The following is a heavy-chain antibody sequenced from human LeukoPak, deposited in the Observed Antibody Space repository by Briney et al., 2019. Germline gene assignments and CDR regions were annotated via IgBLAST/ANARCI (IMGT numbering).Heavy chain of an antibody. CDR3: AKDPYSSGWFSSSHY. Sequence: GGSLRLSCAASGLSFSSYAMSWVRQAPGKGLEWVSAISGSDFNTYYADSVKGRFTISGDNSKNTVYLEMNSLRAEDTALYYCAKDPYSSGWFSSSHYWGQGTLVTVSS. CDR2: ISGSDFNT. J-gene: IGHJ4*02. CDR1: GLSFSSYA. D-gene: IGHD3-22*01. V-gene: IGHV3-23*01.